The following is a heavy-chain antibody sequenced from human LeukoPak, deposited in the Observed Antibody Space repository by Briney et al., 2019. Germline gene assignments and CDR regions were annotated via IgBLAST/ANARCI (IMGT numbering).Heavy chain of an antibody. J-gene: IGHJ4*02. CDR2: IIPIFGTA. V-gene: IGHV1-69*05. CDR3: ARDRGIRDFWSGYYAYYFDY. CDR1: GGTFSSYS. D-gene: IGHD3-3*01. Sequence: ASVKVSCRASGGTFSSYSFSWLRQAPGQGLEWMGGIIPIFGTANYAQKFQGRVTITTDESTSTAYMELSSLRSEDTAVYYCARDRGIRDFWSGYYAYYFDYWGQGTLVTVSS.